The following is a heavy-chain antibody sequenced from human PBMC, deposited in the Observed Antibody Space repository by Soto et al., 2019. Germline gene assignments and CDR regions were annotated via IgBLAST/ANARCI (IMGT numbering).Heavy chain of an antibody. CDR2: IIPISGTA. V-gene: IGHV1-69*01. Sequence: QVQLVQSGAEVKKPGSSVKVSCKASGGTFSNYAISWVRQAPGQGLEWMGGIIPISGTANYAQKFQGRVTITAGESTSTAYMELSSLRSEATAVYYCARSQGSSTSLEIYYYYYYGMDVWGQGTTVTVSS. CDR3: ARSQGSSTSLEIYYYYYYGMDV. D-gene: IGHD2-2*01. CDR1: GGTFSNYA. J-gene: IGHJ6*02.